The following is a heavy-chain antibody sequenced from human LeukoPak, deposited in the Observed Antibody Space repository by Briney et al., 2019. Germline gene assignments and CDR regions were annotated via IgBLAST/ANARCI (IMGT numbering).Heavy chain of an antibody. CDR3: AKGPIAVAGKFDY. V-gene: IGHV3-30*04. Sequence: GGSLRLSCATSGFTFSGFAVHWVRQAPGKGLEWVAVMSFDGRNQYYADSVKGRFIISRDNSMNTLSLRMNSLRAEDTAIYYCAKGPIAVAGKFDYWGQGTLVTVSS. D-gene: IGHD6-19*01. CDR2: MSFDGRNQ. CDR1: GFTFSGFA. J-gene: IGHJ4*02.